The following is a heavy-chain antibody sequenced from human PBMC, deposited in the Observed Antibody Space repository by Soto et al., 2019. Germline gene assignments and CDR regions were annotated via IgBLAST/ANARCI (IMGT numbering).Heavy chain of an antibody. V-gene: IGHV4-59*01. J-gene: IGHJ6*03. CDR1: GGSISSSY. CDR2: IYYSGST. CDR3: ARGSEYYDFWSGYLSPGSNYYYYYMDV. Sequence: PSETLSLTCTFSGGSISSSYWTWIRQPPGKGLEWIGYIYYSGSTNYNPSLKSRVTISVDTSKNQFSLKLSSVTAADTAVYYCARGSEYYDFWSGYLSPGSNYYYYYMDVWGKGTTVTGSS. D-gene: IGHD3-3*01.